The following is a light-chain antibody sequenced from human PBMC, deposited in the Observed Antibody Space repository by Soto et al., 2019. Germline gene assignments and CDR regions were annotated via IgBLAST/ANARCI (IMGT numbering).Light chain of an antibody. CDR1: GSNIGAGYD. Sequence: QSVLTHPPSVSGAPGQRVAISCTGSGSNIGAGYDVHWYQQLPGTAPKLLIFANINRPSGVPDRFSGSKSGTSASLAITGLRAEDDADYYCQSYDSSPSGYVFGTGTKVTVL. CDR2: ANI. CDR3: QSYDSSPSGYV. V-gene: IGLV1-40*01. J-gene: IGLJ1*01.